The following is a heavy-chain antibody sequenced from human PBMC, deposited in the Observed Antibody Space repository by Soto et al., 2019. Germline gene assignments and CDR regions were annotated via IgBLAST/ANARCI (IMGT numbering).Heavy chain of an antibody. CDR2: ISWNSGSI. D-gene: IGHD2-15*01. CDR1: GFTFDDYA. V-gene: IGHV3-9*01. J-gene: IGHJ4*02. Sequence: EVQLVESGGGLVQPGRSLRLSCAASGFTFDDYAMHWVRQAPGKGLEWVSGISWNSGSIGYADSVKGRFTISRDNAKNSLYLQMHSLRAEDTALYYCAKGGYCSGGSCYGSLDYWGQGTLVTVSS. CDR3: AKGGYCSGGSCYGSLDY.